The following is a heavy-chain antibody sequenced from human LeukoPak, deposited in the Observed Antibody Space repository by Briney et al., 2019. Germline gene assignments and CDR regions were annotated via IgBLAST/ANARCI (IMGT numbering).Heavy chain of an antibody. CDR2: LYSSGST. CDR1: GDSISQSNYY. J-gene: IGHJ4*02. D-gene: IGHD4-17*01. CDR3: ARHGNDYGDCWFDY. Sequence: SETLSLTCTVSGDSISQSNYYWVWLPQPPGKALEWLVSLYSSGSTYHDPPLQSRITVSADMSQNQLSLTAISATAADTAVYYCARHGNDYGDCWFDYWGLGNLVIVSS. V-gene: IGHV4-39*01.